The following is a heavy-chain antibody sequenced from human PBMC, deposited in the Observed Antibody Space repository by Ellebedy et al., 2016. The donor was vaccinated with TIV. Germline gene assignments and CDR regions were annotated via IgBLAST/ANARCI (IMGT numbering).Heavy chain of an antibody. V-gene: IGHV3-49*04. Sequence: GESLKISXTASGFTFGDYAMSWVRQAPGKGLEWVSFIRSKAYGGTTEYAASVKGRFTISRDDSKSIAYLQMNSLKAEDTAVYYCTRDLTTLAAAGMGIYYYTMDVWGQGTTVTVSS. J-gene: IGHJ6*02. CDR3: TRDLTTLAAAGMGIYYYTMDV. CDR2: IRSKAYGGTT. D-gene: IGHD6-13*01. CDR1: GFTFGDYA.